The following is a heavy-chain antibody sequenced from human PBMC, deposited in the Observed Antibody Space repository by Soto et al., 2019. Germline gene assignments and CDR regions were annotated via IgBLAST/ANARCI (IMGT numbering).Heavy chain of an antibody. CDR1: GGTFSSYA. Sequence: GASVKVSCKASGGTFSSYAISWVRQAPGQGLEWMGGIIPIFGTANYAQKFQGRVTITADKSISSAYLQWSSLRASDTAMYYCARGGVSTRTFDYWGQGTPVTVSS. D-gene: IGHD3-3*01. J-gene: IGHJ4*02. CDR3: ARGGVSTRTFDY. V-gene: IGHV1-69*06. CDR2: IIPIFGTA.